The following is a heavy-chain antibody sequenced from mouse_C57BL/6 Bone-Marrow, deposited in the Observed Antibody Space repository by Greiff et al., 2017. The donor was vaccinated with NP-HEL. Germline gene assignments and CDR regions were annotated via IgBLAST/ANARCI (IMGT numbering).Heavy chain of an antibody. CDR2: IDPENGDT. Sequence: DVKLQESGAELVRPGASVKLSCTASGFNIKDDYMHWVKQRPEQGLEWIGWIDPENGDTEYASKFQGKATITADTSSNTAYLQLSSLTSEDTAVYYCTTTLIPTVVNFDYWGQGTTLTVSS. J-gene: IGHJ2*01. CDR3: TTTLIPTVVNFDY. D-gene: IGHD1-1*01. CDR1: GFNIKDDY. V-gene: IGHV14-4*01.